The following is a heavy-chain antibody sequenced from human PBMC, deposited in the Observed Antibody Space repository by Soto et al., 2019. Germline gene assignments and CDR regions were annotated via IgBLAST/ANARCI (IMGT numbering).Heavy chain of an antibody. V-gene: IGHV3-30-3*01. CDR3: AREYGVVAARYGMDV. CDR2: ISYDGSNK. D-gene: IGHD2-15*01. Sequence: QVQLVESGGGVVQPGRSLRLSCAASGFTFSSYAMHWVRQAPGKGLEWVAVISYDGSNKYYADSVKGRFTISRDNSKKTLYLQMNSLRAEDTAVYYCAREYGVVAARYGMDVWGQGTTVTVSS. CDR1: GFTFSSYA. J-gene: IGHJ6*02.